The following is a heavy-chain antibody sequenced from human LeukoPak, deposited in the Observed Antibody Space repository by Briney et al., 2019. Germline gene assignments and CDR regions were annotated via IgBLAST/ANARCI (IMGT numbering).Heavy chain of an antibody. CDR2: ISGSGGST. V-gene: IGHV3-23*01. CDR1: GFTFSSYA. Sequence: QPGGSLRLSCAASGFTFSSYAMSWVRQAPGKGLEWVSAISGSGGSTYYADSVKGRFTISRDNSKNTLYLQMNSLRAEDTAVYYCSTPLGCWSGYYTFRDNYWGQGTLVTVSS. CDR3: STPLGCWSGYYTFRDNY. D-gene: IGHD3-3*01. J-gene: IGHJ4*02.